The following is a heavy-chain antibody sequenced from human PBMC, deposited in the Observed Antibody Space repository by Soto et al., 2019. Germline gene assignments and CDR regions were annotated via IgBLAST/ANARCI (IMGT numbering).Heavy chain of an antibody. J-gene: IGHJ2*01. Sequence: QVQLVQSGAEVKKPGASVKISCEASGYTFINYYMHWVRQAPGQGLEWMGIINPSGGSTTYAQKFQGRVTMTRDTSTSTVYMELSSLRSEDTAVYYCERVGKGSTRYWYFDLWGRGTLVTVSS. D-gene: IGHD1-26*01. CDR3: ERVGKGSTRYWYFDL. V-gene: IGHV1-46*01. CDR1: GYTFINYY. CDR2: INPSGGST.